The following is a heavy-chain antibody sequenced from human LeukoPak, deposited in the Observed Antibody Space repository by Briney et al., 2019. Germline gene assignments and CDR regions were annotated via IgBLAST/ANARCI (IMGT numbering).Heavy chain of an antibody. CDR2: IIGGAGGT. J-gene: IGHJ4*02. CDR1: GFSFSSHG. V-gene: IGHV3-23*01. Sequence: GTLRLSCAASGFSFSSHGMSWVRQAPGKGLEWVSGIIGGAGGTYYADSVKGRFTITRDNSKNTLYLQMNSLRAEDTAVYYCTHGSMYQLDYWGQGTLVTVSS. CDR3: THGSMYQLDY. D-gene: IGHD2-2*01.